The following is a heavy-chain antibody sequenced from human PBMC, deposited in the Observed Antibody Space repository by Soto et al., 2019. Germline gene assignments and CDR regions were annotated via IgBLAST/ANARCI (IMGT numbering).Heavy chain of an antibody. CDR1: GYXSTSYL. CDR3: ASQHSSHI. J-gene: IGHJ4*03. V-gene: IGHV5-51*01. CDR2: IYPGDSDT. D-gene: IGHD6-13*01. Sequence: EXLKSSCKCSGYXSTSYLVGWVSQMPGKGLEWMGIIYPGDSDTRYSPSFQGQVTISADKSISTHYLKWSSLKASDTAMYYCASQHSSHIWGQGTLVTVSS.